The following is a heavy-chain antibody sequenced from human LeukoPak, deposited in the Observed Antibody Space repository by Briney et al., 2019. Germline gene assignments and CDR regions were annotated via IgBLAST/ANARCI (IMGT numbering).Heavy chain of an antibody. V-gene: IGHV4-38-2*02. CDR2: FFLKGST. D-gene: IGHD3-9*01. CDR1: GYSITSAYY. CDR3: ARAAYYDILTGYDY. Sequence: SETLSLTCTVSGYSITSAYYWGWTRQPPGKGLEWIGSFFLKGSTNYNPSLKSRVTISVDTSKNQFSLKLSSVTAADTAVYYCARAAYYDILTGYDYWGQGTLVTVSS. J-gene: IGHJ4*02.